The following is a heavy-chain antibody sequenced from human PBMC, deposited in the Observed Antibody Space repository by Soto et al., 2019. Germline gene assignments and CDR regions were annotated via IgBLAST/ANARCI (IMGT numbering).Heavy chain of an antibody. CDR3: AKETIQVGGPNYFDY. Sequence: VQLVESGGGVVQPGRSLRLLCEASGFPFSRYGMHWVRQAPGMGLEWVAVISWDGLAQYYGDSVRGRFTISRDNSQSTPYLQMNSLRTEDTAIYYCAKETIQVGGPNYFDYWGQGVLVTVSS. CDR1: GFPFSRYG. V-gene: IGHV3-30*18. J-gene: IGHJ4*02. CDR2: ISWDGLAQ. D-gene: IGHD1-1*01.